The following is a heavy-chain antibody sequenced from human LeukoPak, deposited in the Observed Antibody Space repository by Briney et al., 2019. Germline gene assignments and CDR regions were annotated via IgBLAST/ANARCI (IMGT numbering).Heavy chain of an antibody. CDR3: AKGGYDFWSGPSYYFDY. D-gene: IGHD3-3*01. Sequence: GGSLRLSCAASGFTFSSYAMSWVRQAPGKGLEWVSAISGSGGSTYYADSVKGRFTISRDNSKNTLYLQMNSLRAEDTAVYYCAKGGYDFWSGPSYYFDYWGQGTLVTVSS. J-gene: IGHJ4*02. CDR1: GFTFSSYA. V-gene: IGHV3-23*01. CDR2: ISGSGGST.